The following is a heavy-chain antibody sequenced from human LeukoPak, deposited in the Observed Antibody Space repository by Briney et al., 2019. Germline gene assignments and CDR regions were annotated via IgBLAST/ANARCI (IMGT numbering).Heavy chain of an antibody. D-gene: IGHD3-10*01. V-gene: IGHV3-7*01. CDR1: GFTFSSYW. CDR2: IKQDGSEK. CDR3: ARERASGSYEKAPPFDH. Sequence: GGSLRLSCAASGFTFSSYWMTWVRQAPGKGLEWVGNIKQDGSEKYYVDSVKGRCTISRDNAKNSLYLQMNSLGVEDTAVYYCARERASGSYEKAPPFDHWGQGTLVTVSS. J-gene: IGHJ4*02.